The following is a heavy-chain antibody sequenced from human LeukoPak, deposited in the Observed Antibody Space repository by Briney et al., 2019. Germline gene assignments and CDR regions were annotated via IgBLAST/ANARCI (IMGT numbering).Heavy chain of an antibody. Sequence: SETLSLTCAVYGGSFSGYYWSWIRQHPGKGLEWIGEINHSGSTNYNPSLKSRVTISVDTSNNQFSLKLSSVTAADTAVYYCASLWPYQLSAFDIWGQGTMVTVSS. J-gene: IGHJ3*02. CDR2: INHSGST. CDR1: GGSFSGYY. CDR3: ASLWPYQLSAFDI. V-gene: IGHV4-34*01. D-gene: IGHD2-2*01.